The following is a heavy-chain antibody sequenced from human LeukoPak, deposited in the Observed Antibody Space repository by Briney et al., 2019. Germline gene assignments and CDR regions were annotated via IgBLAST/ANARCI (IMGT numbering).Heavy chain of an antibody. CDR2: INPNSGGT. CDR3: ARDLRLGELSLTYYFDY. V-gene: IGHV1-2*02. Sequence: GASVKVSCTASGYTFTGYYMHWVRQAPGQGLEWMGWINPNSGGTNYAQKFQGRVTMTRDTSISTAYMELSRLRSDDTAVYYCARDLRLGELSLTYYFDYWGQGTLVTVSS. CDR1: GYTFTGYY. D-gene: IGHD3-16*02. J-gene: IGHJ4*02.